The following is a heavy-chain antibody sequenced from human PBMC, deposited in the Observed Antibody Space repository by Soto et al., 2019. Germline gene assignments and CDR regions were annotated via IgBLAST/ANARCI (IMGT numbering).Heavy chain of an antibody. CDR3: ARSYCADSVSCNWFDP. CDR2: INYSGRS. D-gene: IGHD2-8*02. CDR1: GDSSSTYY. Sequence: QVQLQESGPGLVKSSETLSLTCSVSGDSSSTYYWGWIRQPPGKGLEWIGYINYSGRSNHNPSLTSRLSISVDASQNQVSLKLTSVTAADTAVYYCARSYCADSVSCNWFDPWGPGTLVVVSS. V-gene: IGHV4-59*01. J-gene: IGHJ5*02.